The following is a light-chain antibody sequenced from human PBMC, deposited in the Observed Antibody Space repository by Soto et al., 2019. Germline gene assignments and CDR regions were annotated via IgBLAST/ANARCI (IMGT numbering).Light chain of an antibody. CDR2: AAS. J-gene: IGKJ1*01. CDR3: PQSYSTQWT. V-gene: IGKV1-39*01. Sequence: DIQMTQSPSSLSASVGDIVTITCRASQSISSYLNWYQQKQGKAPKLLIYAASSLQSGVPSRSSGSGAEKDFTLTISSLQPEDFATYHCPQSYSTQWTFVQGTKVDIK. CDR1: QSISSY.